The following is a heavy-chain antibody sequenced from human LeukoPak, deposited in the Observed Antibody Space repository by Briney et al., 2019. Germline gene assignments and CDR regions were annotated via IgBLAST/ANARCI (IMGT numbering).Heavy chain of an antibody. CDR1: GGSISSDSYH. J-gene: IGHJ3*02. D-gene: IGHD2-15*01. CDR2: IYYSGDT. CDR3: AREDLGYCSGGSCLDAFDI. V-gene: IGHV4-39*07. Sequence: SETLSLTCTVSGGSISSDSYHWGWLRQPPGKGLEWIGSIYYSGDTNYNPSLKSRVTMSVVTSKNQFSLKLRSVTAADTAVYYCAREDLGYCSGGSCLDAFDIWGQGTMVTVSS.